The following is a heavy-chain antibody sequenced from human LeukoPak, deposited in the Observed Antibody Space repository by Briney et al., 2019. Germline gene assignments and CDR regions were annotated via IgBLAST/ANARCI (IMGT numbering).Heavy chain of an antibody. J-gene: IGHJ4*02. V-gene: IGHV3-20*04. CDR1: GFTFDDYG. CDR2: INWNGGST. Sequence: GGSLRLSCAASGFTFDDYGMSWVRQAPGKGLEWVSGINWNGGSTGYADSVKGRFTISIDNAKNSLYLQMNSLRAEDTALYCCARGRGGVVPAAIKGDRYNWIYVDYFDYWGQGTLVTVSS. CDR3: ARGRGGVVPAAIKGDRYNWIYVDYFDY. D-gene: IGHD2-2*01.